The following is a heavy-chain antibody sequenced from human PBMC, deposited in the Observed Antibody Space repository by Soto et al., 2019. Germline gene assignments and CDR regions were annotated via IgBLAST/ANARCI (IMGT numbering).Heavy chain of an antibody. CDR3: ASSPYMITFGGVIVTLDY. J-gene: IGHJ4*02. CDR2: IIPIFGTA. V-gene: IGHV1-69*13. CDR1: GGTFSSYA. Sequence: SVKVSCKASGGTFSSYAISWVRQAPGQGLEWMGGIIPIFGTANYAQKFQGRVTITADESTSTAYMELSSLRSEDTAVYYCASSPYMITFGGVIVTLDYWGQGTLVNVSS. D-gene: IGHD3-16*02.